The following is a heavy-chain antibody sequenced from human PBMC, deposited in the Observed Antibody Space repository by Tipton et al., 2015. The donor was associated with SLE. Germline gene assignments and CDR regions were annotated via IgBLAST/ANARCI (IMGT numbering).Heavy chain of an antibody. D-gene: IGHD1-26*01. CDR1: GFTFSSYE. Sequence: GSLRLSCAASGFTFSSYEMNWVRQAPGKGLEWVSYISSSGSTIYYADSVKGRFTISRDNAKNSLYLQMNSLRAEDTAVYYCASGLIGGSYYTVYWGQGTLVTVSS. J-gene: IGHJ4*02. CDR3: ASGLIGGSYYTVY. CDR2: ISSSGSTI. V-gene: IGHV3-48*03.